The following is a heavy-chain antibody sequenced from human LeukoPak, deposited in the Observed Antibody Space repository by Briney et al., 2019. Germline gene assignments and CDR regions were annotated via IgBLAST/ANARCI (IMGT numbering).Heavy chain of an antibody. CDR3: AKSKTAVTTGYLDY. CDR1: GFTFSSYA. V-gene: IGHV3-43*01. CDR2: ISWDGGST. J-gene: IGHJ4*02. Sequence: PGGSLRLSCAVSGFTFSSYAMHWVRQAPGKGLEWVSLISWDGGSTYYADSVKGRFTISRDNSKNSLYLQMNSLRTEDTALYYCAKSKTAVTTGYLDYWGQGTLVTVSS. D-gene: IGHD4-17*01.